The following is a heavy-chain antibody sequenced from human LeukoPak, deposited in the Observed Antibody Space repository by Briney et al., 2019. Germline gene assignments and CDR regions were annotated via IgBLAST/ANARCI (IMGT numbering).Heavy chain of an antibody. CDR1: GFTFSSYG. V-gene: IGHV3-33*06. Sequence: GRSLRLSCAASGFTFSSYGMHWVRQAPGKGLEWVAVIWYDGSNKYYADSVKGRFTISRDNSKNTLYLQMNSLRAEDTAVYYCAKDLLPIVVVPAAIPLWGQGTLVPVSS. J-gene: IGHJ4*02. CDR3: AKDLLPIVVVPAAIPL. D-gene: IGHD2-2*01. CDR2: IWYDGSNK.